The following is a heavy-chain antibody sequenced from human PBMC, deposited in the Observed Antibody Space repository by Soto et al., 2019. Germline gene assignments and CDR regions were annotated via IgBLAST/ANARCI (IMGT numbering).Heavy chain of an antibody. V-gene: IGHV1-58*02. J-gene: IGHJ5*02. D-gene: IGHD2-2*03. CDR3: ARELDLGWFDP. Sequence: SVKVSCKASGFTFTSSAMQWVRQARGQRLEWIGWIVVGSGNTNYAQKLQGRVTMTTDTSTSTAYMELRSLRSDDTAVYYCARELDLGWFDPWGQGTLVTVSS. CDR2: IVVGSGNT. CDR1: GFTFTSSA.